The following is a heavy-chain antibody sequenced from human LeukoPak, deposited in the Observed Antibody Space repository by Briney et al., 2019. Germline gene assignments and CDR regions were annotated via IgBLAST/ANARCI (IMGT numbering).Heavy chain of an antibody. D-gene: IGHD3-10*01. CDR3: ATLIPQYGFGELRGYFDY. V-gene: IGHV1-24*01. CDR2: FDPEDGET. Sequence: ASVKVSCKVSGYTLTELSMHWVRQAPGKGLEWMGGFDPEDGETIYAQKFQGRVTMTEDTSTDTAYMELSSLRSEDTAVYYCATLIPQYGFGELRGYFDYWGQGTLVTVSS. J-gene: IGHJ4*02. CDR1: GYTLTELS.